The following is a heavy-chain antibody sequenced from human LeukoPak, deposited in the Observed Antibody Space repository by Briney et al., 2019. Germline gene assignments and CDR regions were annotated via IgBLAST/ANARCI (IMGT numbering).Heavy chain of an antibody. J-gene: IGHJ6*02. CDR1: GFTFSSHV. D-gene: IGHD3-10*01. CDR3: ARDQYGSGSTLTGMEG. CDR2: VSYDGSNK. Sequence: PGGSLRLSCAASGFTFSSHVIHWVRQAPGEGLDWVAMVSYDGSNKYYADSVKGRFTISRDNSKNTLYLQMNSLRAEDTAVYHCARDQYGSGSTLTGMEGWGQGTTVTVSS. V-gene: IGHV3-30*04.